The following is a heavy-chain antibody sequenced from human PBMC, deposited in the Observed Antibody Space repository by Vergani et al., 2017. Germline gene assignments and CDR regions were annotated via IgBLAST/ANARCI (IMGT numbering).Heavy chain of an antibody. D-gene: IGHD3-10*01. Sequence: QVQLQESGPGLVKPSETLSLTCTVSGGSVSSGSYYWSWIRQPAGKGLEWIGYIYYSGSTYYNPSLKSRVTISVDTSKNQFSLNLSSVTAADTAVYYCGRHPTYGSGKYFDLWGRGTLVTVSS. J-gene: IGHJ2*01. CDR1: GGSVSSGSYY. V-gene: IGHV4-61*10. CDR2: IYYSGST. CDR3: GRHPTYGSGKYFDL.